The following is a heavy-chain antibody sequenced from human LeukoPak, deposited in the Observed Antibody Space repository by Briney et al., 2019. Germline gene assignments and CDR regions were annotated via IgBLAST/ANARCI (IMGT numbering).Heavy chain of an antibody. Sequence: SETLSLTCAVSGGSISSSNWWSWVRQPPGKGLEWIGEIYLSGSTNYNPSLKSRVTISVDKSKNQFSLKLSSVTAADTAVYYCARDRNTMVRGVIIGDDAFDIWGQGTMVTVSS. J-gene: IGHJ3*02. CDR2: IYLSGST. V-gene: IGHV4-4*02. CDR3: ARDRNTMVRGVIIGDDAFDI. CDR1: GGSISSSNW. D-gene: IGHD3-10*01.